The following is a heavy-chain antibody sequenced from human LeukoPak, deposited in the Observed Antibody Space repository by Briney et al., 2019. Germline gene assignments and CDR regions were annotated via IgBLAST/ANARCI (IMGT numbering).Heavy chain of an antibody. CDR3: ARDSSWFGGSDY. CDR1: GYTFTGYH. Sequence: ASVKVSCKASGYTFTGYHIHGVRQAAGQGLEWMGRITPNSGDTSYAQNFQDRVTMTSDTSINTAYMELSRLRSDDTAVYYCARDSSWFGGSDYWGQGTLVTVSS. D-gene: IGHD3-10*01. J-gene: IGHJ4*02. V-gene: IGHV1-2*02. CDR2: ITPNSGDT.